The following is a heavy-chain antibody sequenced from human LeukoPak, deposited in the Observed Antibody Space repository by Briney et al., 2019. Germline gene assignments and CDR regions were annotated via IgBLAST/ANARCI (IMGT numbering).Heavy chain of an antibody. J-gene: IGHJ4*02. V-gene: IGHV4-59*12. Sequence: SETLSLTCTVSGGSISSYYWSWIRQPPGKGLEWIGYIYYSGSTNYNPSLKSRVTISVDTSKNQFSLKLSSVTAADTAVYYCARGGLDSSGYYYLFDYWGQGTLVTVSS. CDR3: ARGGLDSSGYYYLFDY. CDR2: IYYSGST. CDR1: GGSISSYY. D-gene: IGHD3-22*01.